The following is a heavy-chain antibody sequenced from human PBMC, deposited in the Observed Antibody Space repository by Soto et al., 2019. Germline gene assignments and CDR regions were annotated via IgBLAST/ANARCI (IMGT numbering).Heavy chain of an antibody. V-gene: IGHV3-23*01. CDR3: AKALGNPYYYYCMDV. Sequence: EVQLLESGGGLVQPGGSLRLSCAASGFNFNIYAMTWVRQAPGKGLEWVSTISPGGDSTYFADSVKGRVTISRDNSKNTLSLQMNSRRAEDTATYFCAKALGNPYYYYCMDVWGTGTTVTVSS. CDR1: GFNFNIYA. D-gene: IGHD1-1*01. J-gene: IGHJ6*03. CDR2: ISPGGDST.